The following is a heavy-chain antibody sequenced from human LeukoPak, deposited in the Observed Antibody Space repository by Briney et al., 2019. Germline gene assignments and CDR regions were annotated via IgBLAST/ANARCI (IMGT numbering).Heavy chain of an antibody. CDR3: ARSRKYGAVTTYSWFDA. Sequence: SETLSLTCTVSGGSISSSTYSWGWIRQPPGRGLEWIASVSYTGSTTYNPSLKSRVTISVDTSKTQFSLELSSVTAADTAVYYCARSRKYGAVTTYSWFDAWGRGTLVIVSS. CDR1: GGSISSSTYS. CDR2: VSYTGST. D-gene: IGHD4-17*01. V-gene: IGHV4-39*01. J-gene: IGHJ5*02.